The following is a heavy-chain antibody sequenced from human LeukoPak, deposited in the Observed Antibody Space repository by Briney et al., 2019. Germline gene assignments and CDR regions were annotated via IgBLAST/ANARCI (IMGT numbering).Heavy chain of an antibody. J-gene: IGHJ5*02. CDR3: ARAGTSSGYYLNWFDP. CDR1: GYTFTGYY. D-gene: IGHD3-22*01. Sequence: ASVKVSCKASGYTFTGYYMHWVRQAPGQGLEWMGWINPNSGGTNYAQKFQGWVTMTRDTSISTAYMELSRLRSDDTAVYYCARAGTSSGYYLNWFDPWGQGTLVTVSS. V-gene: IGHV1-2*04. CDR2: INPNSGGT.